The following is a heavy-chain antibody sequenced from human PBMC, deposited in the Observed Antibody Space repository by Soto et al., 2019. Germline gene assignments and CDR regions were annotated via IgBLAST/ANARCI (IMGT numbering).Heavy chain of an antibody. J-gene: IGHJ4*02. Sequence: QVQLVQSGAEVKKPGASVKVSCKASGYTFTSYAMHWVRQAPGQRLEWMGWINAGNGNTKYSQKFQGRVTITRDTSASTAYMELSSLRSEDTAVYYCARDYSGYDYPSSVVYRAFDYWGQGTLVTVSS. CDR3: ARDYSGYDYPSSVVYRAFDY. CDR2: INAGNGNT. V-gene: IGHV1-3*01. CDR1: GYTFTSYA. D-gene: IGHD5-12*01.